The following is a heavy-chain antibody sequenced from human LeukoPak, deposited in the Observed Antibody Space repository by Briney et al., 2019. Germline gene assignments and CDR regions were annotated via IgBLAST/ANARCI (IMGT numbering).Heavy chain of an antibody. Sequence: GGSLRLSCAASGSTFSSYGMHWVRQAPGKGLEWVAVIWYDGSNKYYADSVKGRFTISRDNSKNTLYLQMNSLRAEDTAVYYCARESTPDYDFWSGYYQPHFDYWGQGTLVTVSS. CDR1: GSTFSSYG. CDR2: IWYDGSNK. V-gene: IGHV3-33*01. CDR3: ARESTPDYDFWSGYYQPHFDY. J-gene: IGHJ4*02. D-gene: IGHD3-3*01.